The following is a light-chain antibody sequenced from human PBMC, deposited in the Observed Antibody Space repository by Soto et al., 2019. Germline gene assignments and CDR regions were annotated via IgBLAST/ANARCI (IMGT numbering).Light chain of an antibody. CDR2: GAS. J-gene: IGKJ2*01. CDR1: QDIRKY. V-gene: IGKV1-33*01. CDR3: QQYANVQYT. Sequence: DIQMTQSPSSLSASVGDRVTITCQASQDIRKYLSWYQQEPGKAPKLLIYGASNLEPGVPSRFSGGGSGTDFFFTISRLRAEDIATYYCQQYANVQYTFGRGTKLEIK.